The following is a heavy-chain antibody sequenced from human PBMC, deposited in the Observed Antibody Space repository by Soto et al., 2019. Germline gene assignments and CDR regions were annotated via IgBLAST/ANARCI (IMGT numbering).Heavy chain of an antibody. V-gene: IGHV4-30-4*01. CDR2: IYYSGST. D-gene: IGHD1-7*01. CDR3: ARVELELPYYYYGMDV. J-gene: IGHJ6*02. CDR1: GGSISSGDYY. Sequence: SETLSLTCTVSGGSISSGDYYWSWIRQPPGKGLEWIGYIYYSGSTYYNPSLKSRVTISVDTSKNQFSLKLSSVTAADTAVYYCARVELELPYYYYGMDVWGQGTTVTVSS.